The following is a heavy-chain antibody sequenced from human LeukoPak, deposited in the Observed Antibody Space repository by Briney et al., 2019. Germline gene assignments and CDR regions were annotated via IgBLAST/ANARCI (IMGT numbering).Heavy chain of an antibody. V-gene: IGHV3-30*18. J-gene: IGHJ4*02. Sequence: GGSLRLSCAASGFTFTTFGIHWVRQAPGKGLEWVAAISADGNLEYCTDSVKGRFTISRDNSKNMIYLQMSSLRGEDSALYYCAKINNNDDYWGQRTLVTVSS. CDR1: GFTFTTFG. CDR2: ISADGNLE. D-gene: IGHD1/OR15-1a*01. CDR3: AKINNNDDY.